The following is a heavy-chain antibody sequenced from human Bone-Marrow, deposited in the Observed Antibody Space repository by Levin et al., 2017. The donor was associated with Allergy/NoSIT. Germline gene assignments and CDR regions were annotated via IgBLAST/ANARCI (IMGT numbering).Heavy chain of an antibody. J-gene: IGHJ4*02. V-gene: IGHV3-23*01. CDR3: AKNLGADEGDDILTGLFHY. Sequence: AGGSLRLSCGASGFTFDTFTMSWVRQGPGRGLEWLADISGSGGRTYYADSVKGRFSISRDNSKNIVYLQMNSLRGEDTAVYYCAKNLGADEGDDILTGLFHYWGQGTLVTVSS. D-gene: IGHD3-9*01. CDR1: GFTFDTFT. CDR2: ISGSGGRT.